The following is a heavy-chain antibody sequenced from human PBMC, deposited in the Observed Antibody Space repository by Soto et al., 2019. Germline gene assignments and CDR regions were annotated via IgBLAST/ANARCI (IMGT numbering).Heavy chain of an antibody. J-gene: IGHJ6*03. CDR3: ARNLAAGNYYYYYMDG. Sequence: QVQLVQSGAEVKKPGSSVTVSCKASGGTFSSYTISWVRQAPGQGLEWMGRIIPILGIANYGQKLQGRVTITADQSTSTAYMELSSLRSQDTAVYYCARNLAAGNYYYYYMDGWGKGTTVTVSS. CDR2: IIPILGIA. CDR1: GGTFSSYT. V-gene: IGHV1-69*02. D-gene: IGHD6-13*01.